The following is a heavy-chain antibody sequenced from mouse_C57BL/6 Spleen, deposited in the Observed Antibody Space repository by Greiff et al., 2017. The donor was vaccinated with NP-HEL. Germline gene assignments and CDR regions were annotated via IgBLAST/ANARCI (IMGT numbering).Heavy chain of an antibody. J-gene: IGHJ1*03. V-gene: IGHV5-12*01. Sequence: EVQLVESGGGLVQPGGSLKLSCAASGFTFSDYYMYWVRQTPEKRLEWVAYISNGGGSTYYPDTVKGGFTISRDNAKNTLYLQMSRLKSEDTAMYYCARHGDPLYYGSSDWYFDVWGTGTTVTVSS. D-gene: IGHD1-1*01. CDR2: ISNGGGST. CDR1: GFTFSDYY. CDR3: ARHGDPLYYGSSDWYFDV.